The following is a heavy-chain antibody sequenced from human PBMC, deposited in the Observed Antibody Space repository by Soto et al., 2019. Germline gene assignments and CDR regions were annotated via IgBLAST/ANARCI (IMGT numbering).Heavy chain of an antibody. CDR1: GDSLRSFY. J-gene: IGHJ4*02. Sequence: PSETLSLTCNVSGDSLRSFYWTWIRQSPGTGLEWIGYVYYTGTTNYDPSLKGRVTISLKTSKNQFSLKLTSVSSVFRLYLQMNSLKTEDTAVYYCTLLTGYHTLDFWGQGTQVTVSS. V-gene: IGHV4-59*01. CDR3: NSLKTEDTAVYYCTLLTGYHTLDF. CDR2: VYYTGTT. D-gene: IGHD3-9*01.